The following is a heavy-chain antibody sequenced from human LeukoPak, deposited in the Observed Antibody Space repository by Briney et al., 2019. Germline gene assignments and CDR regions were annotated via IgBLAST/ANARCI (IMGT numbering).Heavy chain of an antibody. CDR1: GGSISSSNW. Sequence: SGTLSLTCAVSGGSISSSNWWSWVRQPPGKGLEWIGEIYHSGSTNYNPSLKSRVTISVDKSKNQFSLKLSSVTAADTAVYYCARSEESLTPYYYYYMDVWGKGTTVTVSS. V-gene: IGHV4-4*02. D-gene: IGHD1-14*01. CDR2: IYHSGST. CDR3: ARSEESLTPYYYYYMDV. J-gene: IGHJ6*03.